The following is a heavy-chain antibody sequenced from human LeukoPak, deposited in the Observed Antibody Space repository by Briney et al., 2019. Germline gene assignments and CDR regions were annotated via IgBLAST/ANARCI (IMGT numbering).Heavy chain of an antibody. D-gene: IGHD1-14*01. Sequence: GASVKVSCKASGYTFTGYYMHWVRQAPGQGLEWMGWINPNSGDTNYAQKFQGRVAMTRDTSISTAYMELSRLTSDDTVVYYCARERAEGGHAFDIWGQGTMVTVSS. V-gene: IGHV1-2*02. J-gene: IGHJ3*02. CDR1: GYTFTGYY. CDR2: INPNSGDT. CDR3: ARERAEGGHAFDI.